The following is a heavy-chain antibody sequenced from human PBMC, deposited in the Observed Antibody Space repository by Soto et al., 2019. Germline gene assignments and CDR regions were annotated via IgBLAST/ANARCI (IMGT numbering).Heavy chain of an antibody. Sequence: SETLSLTCAVYGGSFSGYYWSWIRQPPGKGLEWIGEINHSGSTNYNPSLKSRVTISVDTSKNQFSLKLSSVTAADTAVYYCARGRIAAHPSYYYYGMDVWGQGTTVTVS. CDR1: GGSFSGYY. V-gene: IGHV4-34*01. CDR3: ARGRIAAHPSYYYYGMDV. D-gene: IGHD6-6*01. J-gene: IGHJ6*02. CDR2: INHSGST.